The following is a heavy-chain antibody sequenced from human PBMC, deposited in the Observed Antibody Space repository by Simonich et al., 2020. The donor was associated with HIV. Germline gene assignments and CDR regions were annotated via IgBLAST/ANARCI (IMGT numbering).Heavy chain of an antibody. CDR3: AKDRYYDFWSGYYDY. J-gene: IGHJ4*02. D-gene: IGHD3-3*01. CDR2: IRGSGGSK. V-gene: IGHV3-23*01. Sequence: EVQLLESGGGLVQPGGSLRLPCAASGFTFSSCAMSWVRRAPGKGLEWVSAIRGSGGSKYYADAVKGRFTISRDNSKNTLYLQMNSLRAEDTAVYYCAKDRYYDFWSGYYDYWGQGTLVTVSS. CDR1: GFTFSSCA.